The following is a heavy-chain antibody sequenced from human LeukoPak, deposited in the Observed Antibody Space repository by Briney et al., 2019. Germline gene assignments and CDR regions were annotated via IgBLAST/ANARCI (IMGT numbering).Heavy chain of an antibody. Sequence: PSETLSLTCTVAGGSISSYCWSWIRQPPGKGLEWSGYIFYSVSNNYNPSLKSRVTISVDTSKNQFSLKLSSVTAADTAVYYCARGVEYCSGGSCYPNWFDPWGQGTLVTVSS. CDR2: IFYSVSN. J-gene: IGHJ5*02. CDR1: GGSISSYC. D-gene: IGHD2-15*01. CDR3: ARGVEYCSGGSCYPNWFDP. V-gene: IGHV4-59*01.